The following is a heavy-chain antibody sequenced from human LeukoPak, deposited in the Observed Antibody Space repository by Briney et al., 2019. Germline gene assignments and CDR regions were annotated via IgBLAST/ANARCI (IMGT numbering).Heavy chain of an antibody. D-gene: IGHD2-21*02. V-gene: IGHV4-59*01. CDR1: DGSISAYY. CDR3: ARGGCYCGGDCYVDY. CDR2: VYHSAGA. J-gene: IGHJ4*02. Sequence: SETLSLTCTVSDGSISAYYWSWIRQTPGKGLEWIAYVYHSAGATYNPAIRGRATFSMDTSENQFPLKMRSVSAADTAVYYCARGGCYCGGDCYVDYWGQGTRVTVSS.